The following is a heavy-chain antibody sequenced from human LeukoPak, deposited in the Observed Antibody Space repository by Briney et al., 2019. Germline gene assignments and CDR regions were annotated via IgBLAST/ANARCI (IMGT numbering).Heavy chain of an antibody. J-gene: IGHJ4*02. CDR3: ATDQRYAFDY. Sequence: GGSLRLSCATSGFSFTDYPMNWVRQTPGKGLEWISNIRTTAEGAKYAYYADSVKGRVTISRDDGKNTLYLHMNSLRDDDTAVYYCATDQRYAFDYWGQGILVTVSS. CDR2: IRTTAEGAKYA. D-gene: IGHD3-9*01. V-gene: IGHV3-48*02. CDR1: GFSFTDYP.